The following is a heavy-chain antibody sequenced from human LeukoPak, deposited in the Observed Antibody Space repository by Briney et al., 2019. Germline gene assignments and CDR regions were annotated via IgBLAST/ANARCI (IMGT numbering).Heavy chain of an antibody. D-gene: IGHD6-13*01. J-gene: IGHJ4*02. CDR1: GFTFSSYA. V-gene: IGHV3-30-3*01. CDR3: ARDTRSSSLRYYFDY. CDR2: ISYDGSNK. Sequence: PGGSLRLSCAASGFTFSSYAMHWVRQAPGMGLEWVAVISYDGSNKYYADSVKGRFTISRDNSKNTLYLQMNSLRAEDTAVYYCARDTRSSSLRYYFDYWGQGTLVTVSS.